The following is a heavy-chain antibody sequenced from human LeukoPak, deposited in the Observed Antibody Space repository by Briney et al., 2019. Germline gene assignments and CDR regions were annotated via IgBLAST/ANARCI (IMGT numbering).Heavy chain of an antibody. Sequence: GGSLRLSCAGSGFTFRNYAMSWVRQAPGKGLEWVSVISSSGGSTYYADSVKGRFTISRDNAKNSLYLQMNSLRAEDTAFYYCASRRVAVPTSRAFDYWGQGTLVTVSS. D-gene: IGHD2/OR15-2a*01. J-gene: IGHJ4*02. V-gene: IGHV3-23*01. CDR2: ISSSGGST. CDR3: ASRRVAVPTSRAFDY. CDR1: GFTFRNYA.